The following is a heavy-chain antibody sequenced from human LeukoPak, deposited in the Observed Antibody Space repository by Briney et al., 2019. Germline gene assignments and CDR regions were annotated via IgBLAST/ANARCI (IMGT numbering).Heavy chain of an antibody. CDR3: ARGRWELLHYYYYGMDV. D-gene: IGHD1-26*01. J-gene: IGHJ6*02. CDR2: INPNSGGT. V-gene: IGHV1-2*04. Sequence: GASVKVSCKASGYTFTGYYMHWVRQAPGQGLEWMGWINPNSGGTNYAQKFQGWVTMTRDTSISTAYMELSRLRSDDTAVYYCARGRWELLHYYYYGMDVWGQGTTVTVSS. CDR1: GYTFTGYY.